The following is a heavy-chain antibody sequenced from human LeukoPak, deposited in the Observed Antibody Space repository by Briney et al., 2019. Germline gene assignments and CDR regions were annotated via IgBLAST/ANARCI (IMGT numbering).Heavy chain of an antibody. Sequence: GGSLRLSCAASGFTFSDYEMNWVRQAPGKGLEWVSTIRDSGGSTYYADSVKGRFTISRDNSKNMLYLQMNSLRAEDTAVYYCAELGITMIGGVWGKGTTVTISS. CDR3: AELGITMIGGV. J-gene: IGHJ6*04. CDR2: IRDSGGST. D-gene: IGHD3-10*02. V-gene: IGHV3-23*01. CDR1: GFTFSDYE.